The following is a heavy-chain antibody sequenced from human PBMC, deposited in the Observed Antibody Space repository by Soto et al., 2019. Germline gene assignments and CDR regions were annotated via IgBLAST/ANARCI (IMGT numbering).Heavy chain of an antibody. V-gene: IGHV3-9*01. CDR3: AKDSRLRFYGMDV. CDR2: ISWNSGTI. CDR1: GFGFDGYA. Sequence: GGSLRLSCAASGFGFDGYAMHWVRQAPGKGLEWVSGISWNSGTIAYADSVKGRFTISRGNAKNSLYLQMNSLRVEDTALYYCAKDSRLRFYGMDVWGQGTTVTVSS. J-gene: IGHJ6*02. D-gene: IGHD5-12*01.